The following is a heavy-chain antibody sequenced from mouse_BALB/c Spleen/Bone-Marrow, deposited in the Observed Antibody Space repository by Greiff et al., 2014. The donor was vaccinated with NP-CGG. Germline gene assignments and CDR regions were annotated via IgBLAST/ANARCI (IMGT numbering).Heavy chain of an antibody. CDR3: APYYYGSSQFAY. Sequence: VQLKESGAELVKPGASVKLSCTASGFNIKDTYMHWVKQRPEQGLEWIGRIDPANGNTKYDPKFQGKATITADTSSNTAYLQLSSRTSEDTAVYYCAPYYYGSSQFAYWGQGTLFTVSA. V-gene: IGHV14-3*02. CDR1: GFNIKDTY. CDR2: IDPANGNT. J-gene: IGHJ3*01. D-gene: IGHD1-1*01.